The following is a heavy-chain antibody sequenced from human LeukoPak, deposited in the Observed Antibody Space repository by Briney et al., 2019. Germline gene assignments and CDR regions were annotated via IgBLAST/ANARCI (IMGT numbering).Heavy chain of an antibody. CDR1: GFTVSSNY. J-gene: IGHJ4*02. D-gene: IGHD5-18*01. CDR3: AGTYNYGFFDF. Sequence: SGGSLRLSCAASGFTVSSNYMTWVRQAPGKGLEWVSVVYSGVATYYADSVKGRFTISRDNSQNTLFLQMSSLSVEDTAVYYCAGTYNYGFFDFWGLRALVTVSS. CDR2: VYSGVAT. V-gene: IGHV3-53*01.